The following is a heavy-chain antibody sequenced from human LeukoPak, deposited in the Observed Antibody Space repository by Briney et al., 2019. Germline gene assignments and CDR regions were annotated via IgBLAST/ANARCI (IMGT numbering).Heavy chain of an antibody. CDR2: IYTSGST. V-gene: IGHV4-61*02. CDR3: ARDLRWYSSSWYDKKNWFDP. Sequence: SETLSLTCTVSGDSISSGRYYWSWIRQPAGKGLEWIGRIYTSGSTNYNPSLKSRVTMSVDTSKNQFSLKLSSVTAADTAVYYCARDLRWYSSSWYDKKNWFDPWGQGTLVTVSS. CDR1: GDSISSGRYY. D-gene: IGHD6-13*01. J-gene: IGHJ5*02.